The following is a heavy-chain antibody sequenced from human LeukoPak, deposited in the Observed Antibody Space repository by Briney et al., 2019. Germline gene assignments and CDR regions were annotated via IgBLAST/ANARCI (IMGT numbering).Heavy chain of an antibody. CDR2: IHCSGRT. CDR3: ASLTLSQTSGYGECYY. D-gene: IGHD3-22*01. Sequence: SETLSLTCTVSGGSINGYYWSWIRQPPGKGLEWVGYIHCSGRTTYNPSLKSRVTISIETSKNHFSLQLKYVTAADAAGVYCASLTLSQTSGYGECYYWGQGTLGTVSS. V-gene: IGHV4-4*09. J-gene: IGHJ4*02. CDR1: GGSINGYY.